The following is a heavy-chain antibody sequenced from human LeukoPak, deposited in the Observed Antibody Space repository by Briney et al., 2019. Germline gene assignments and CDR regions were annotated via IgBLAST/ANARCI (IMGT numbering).Heavy chain of an antibody. D-gene: IGHD3-22*01. CDR3: ARDHDSSADAFDI. J-gene: IGHJ3*02. V-gene: IGHV4-59*12. Sequence: SETLSLTCTVSGGSISSYYWSWIRQPPGKGLEWIGDIYYSGSTNYNPSLKSRVTISVDRSKNQFSLKLSSVTAADTAAYYCARDHDSSADAFDIWGQGTMVTVSS. CDR1: GGSISSYY. CDR2: IYYSGST.